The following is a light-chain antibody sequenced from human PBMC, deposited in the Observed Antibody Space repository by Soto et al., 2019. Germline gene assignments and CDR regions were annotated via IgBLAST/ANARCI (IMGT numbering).Light chain of an antibody. Sequence: EIVLTQSPGTLSLSPGERATLSCRASQSVSSNYLAWYQQKPGQAPRLLIYGASSRATGIPDRFSGSGSGTDFTLTISGLEPEDLAVYYCQQYGTSPWTFGQGTKVEIK. CDR3: QQYGTSPWT. J-gene: IGKJ1*01. V-gene: IGKV3-20*01. CDR1: QSVSSNY. CDR2: GAS.